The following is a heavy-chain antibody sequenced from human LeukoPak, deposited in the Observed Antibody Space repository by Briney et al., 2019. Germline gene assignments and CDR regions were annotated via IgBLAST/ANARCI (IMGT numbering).Heavy chain of an antibody. J-gene: IGHJ4*02. Sequence: SQTLSLTCTVSSGSISNANYYWSWIRQPPGKDLEWIGYIYYSGTTYYNPSLESRVTIAQDPSKNQFSLKLSSVTIADTAVYYCATFRIPAESSTPPIWYYFDSWGQGTLVSVSS. CDR3: ATFRIPAESSTPPIWYYFDS. CDR1: SGSISNANYY. V-gene: IGHV4-30-4*01. CDR2: IYYSGTT. D-gene: IGHD2-2*01.